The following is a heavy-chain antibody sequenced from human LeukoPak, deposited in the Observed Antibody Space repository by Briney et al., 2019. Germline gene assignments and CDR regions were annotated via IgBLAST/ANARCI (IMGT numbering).Heavy chain of an antibody. V-gene: IGHV4-59*01. J-gene: IGHJ4*02. CDR3: ARQRLPEQGYCSAGSCYPRYEFDY. Sequence: SETLSLTCSVFGDSISNYYWSWIRQPPGKGLEWIGYLYDSGITNYNPSLKSRVTISVDTSKNQFSLKLRSVTAADTAVYYCARQRLPEQGYCSAGSCYPRYEFDYWGQGTLVTVSS. CDR1: GDSISNYY. D-gene: IGHD2-15*01. CDR2: LYDSGIT.